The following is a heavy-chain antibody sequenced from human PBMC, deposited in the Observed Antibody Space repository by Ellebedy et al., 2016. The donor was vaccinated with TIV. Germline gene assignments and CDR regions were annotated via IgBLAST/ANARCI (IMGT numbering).Heavy chain of an antibody. V-gene: IGHV3-53*01. J-gene: IGHJ6*04. D-gene: IGHD6-19*01. Sequence: PGGSLRLSCAASGFTVSSNYMSWVRRAPGQGPGWVSVIYGGGNTDYAEHVEGRFTISRDNSKNTVYLQMNSLRAEDTAVYYCARARGWYGSDGKDVWGEGTTVTVSS. CDR3: ARARGWYGSDGKDV. CDR2: IYGGGNT. CDR1: GFTVSSNY.